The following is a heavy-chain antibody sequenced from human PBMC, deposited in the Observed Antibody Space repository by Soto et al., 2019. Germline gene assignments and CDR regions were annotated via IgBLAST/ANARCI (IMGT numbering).Heavy chain of an antibody. D-gene: IGHD6-6*01. Sequence: ASVKVSCKASGGTFSSYAISWVRQAPGQGLEWMGGIIPIFGTANYAQKFQGRVTITADESTSTAYMELSSLRADDTAVYYCAKEYSTSFDYWGQGTPVTVSS. CDR1: GGTFSSYA. CDR3: AKEYSTSFDY. J-gene: IGHJ4*02. V-gene: IGHV1-69*13. CDR2: IIPIFGTA.